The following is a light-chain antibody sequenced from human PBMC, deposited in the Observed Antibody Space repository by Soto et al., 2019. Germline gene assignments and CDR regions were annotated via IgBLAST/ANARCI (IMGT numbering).Light chain of an antibody. CDR1: SGHSSYA. CDR2: LNSDGSH. J-gene: IGLJ1*01. V-gene: IGLV4-69*01. Sequence: QLVLTQSPSASASLGASVKLTCTLSSGHSSYAIAWHQQQPKKGPRYLMKLNSDGSHSKGDGIPDRFSGSSSGAERYLTISSLQSEDEADYYCQTWGTGIHYVFGTGTQLTVL. CDR3: QTWGTGIHYV.